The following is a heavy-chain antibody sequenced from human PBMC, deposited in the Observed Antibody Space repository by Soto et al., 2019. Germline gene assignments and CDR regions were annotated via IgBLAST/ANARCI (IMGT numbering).Heavy chain of an antibody. J-gene: IGHJ4*02. V-gene: IGHV3-30*18. D-gene: IGHD3-22*01. CDR3: AKEYYDSRGYYSWVDY. CDR2: ISYDGSNK. Sequence: ESGGGVVQPGRSLRLSCAASGFTFSSYGMHWVRQAPGKGLEWVAVISYDGSNKYYADSVKGRFTISRDNSKNTLYLQMNSLRAEDTAVYYCAKEYYDSRGYYSWVDYWGQGTLVTVSS. CDR1: GFTFSSYG.